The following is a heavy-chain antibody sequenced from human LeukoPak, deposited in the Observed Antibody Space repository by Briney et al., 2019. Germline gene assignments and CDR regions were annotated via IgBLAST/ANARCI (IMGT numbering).Heavy chain of an antibody. CDR1: GFTFSSYG. Sequence: GGSLRLSCAASGFTFSSYGMHWVRQAPGKGLEGVAVISYDGSNKYYADSVKGRSTISRDNSKNTLYLQMNSLRAEDTAVYYCAKEKGYSGYDFHYYYYMDVWGKGTTVTVSS. J-gene: IGHJ6*03. V-gene: IGHV3-30*18. D-gene: IGHD5-12*01. CDR2: ISYDGSNK. CDR3: AKEKGYSGYDFHYYYYMDV.